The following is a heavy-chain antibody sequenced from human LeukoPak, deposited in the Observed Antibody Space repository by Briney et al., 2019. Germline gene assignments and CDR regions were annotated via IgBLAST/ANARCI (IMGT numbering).Heavy chain of an antibody. CDR2: IYYSGST. J-gene: IGHJ4*02. CDR3: ARQGRIAAAGRGFVDY. D-gene: IGHD6-13*01. V-gene: IGHV4-39*01. CDR1: GGSVSTGNYY. Sequence: SETLSLTCTVSGGSVSTGNYYWSWIRQPPGKGLEWIGSIYYSGSTYYNPSLKSRVTISVDTSKNQFSLKLSSVTAADTAVYYCARQGRIAAAGRGFVDYWGQGTLVTVSS.